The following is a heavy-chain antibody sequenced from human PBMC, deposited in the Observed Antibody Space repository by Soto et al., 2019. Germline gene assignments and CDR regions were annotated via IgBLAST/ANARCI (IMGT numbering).Heavy chain of an antibody. J-gene: IGHJ6*03. CDR2: IWYDGSNK. CDR1: GFTFSSYG. V-gene: IGHV3-33*01. D-gene: IGHD3-9*01. CDR3: ARGLRYFDLCYMDV. Sequence: GGSLRLSCAASGFTFSSYGMHWVRQAPGKGLEWVAVIWYDGSNKYSADSVKGRFTISRDNSKNTLYLQMNSLRAEDTAVYYCARGLRYFDLCYMDVWGKGTTVTVSS.